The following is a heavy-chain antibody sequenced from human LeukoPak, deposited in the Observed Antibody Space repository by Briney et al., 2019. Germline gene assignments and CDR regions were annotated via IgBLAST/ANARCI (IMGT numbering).Heavy chain of an antibody. CDR2: IIPILGIA. Sequence: ASVKVSCKASGGTSSTYAISWGRQPPGQGLEWMGRIIPILGIANYAQKFQGRVTITADKSTSTAYMELSSLRSEDTAVYYCARARDGYTTHWGQGTLVTVSS. CDR1: GGTSSTYA. J-gene: IGHJ4*02. D-gene: IGHD5-24*01. V-gene: IGHV1-69*04. CDR3: ARARDGYTTH.